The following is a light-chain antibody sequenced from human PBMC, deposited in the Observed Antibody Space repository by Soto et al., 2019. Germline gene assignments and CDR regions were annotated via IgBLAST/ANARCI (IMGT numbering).Light chain of an antibody. CDR3: QQYGSSGT. CDR1: QGVAGN. Sequence: EIVMTQSPPTLSVSPGEGATLSCRASQGVAGNLAWYQQKPGQAPRLLIYGASRRATGIPDRFSGSWSGTDFTLTISRLEPEDFAMYYCQQYGSSGTFGQGTKVDIK. J-gene: IGKJ1*01. CDR2: GAS. V-gene: IGKV3-20*01.